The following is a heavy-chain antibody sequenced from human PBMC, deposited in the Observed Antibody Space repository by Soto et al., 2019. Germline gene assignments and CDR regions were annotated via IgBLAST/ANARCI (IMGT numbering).Heavy chain of an antibody. CDR2: IYYSGNT. Sequence: SETLSLTCTVSGDSISSYYWSWIRQPPGKGLEWIGYIYYSGNTSYNPSLKSRVTISIDTSKNQFSLKLSSVTAADTAVYYCAGTYYDLWSGYSLDYWGQGTLVTVSS. D-gene: IGHD3-3*01. CDR3: AGTYYDLWSGYSLDY. J-gene: IGHJ4*02. CDR1: GDSISSYY. V-gene: IGHV4-59*01.